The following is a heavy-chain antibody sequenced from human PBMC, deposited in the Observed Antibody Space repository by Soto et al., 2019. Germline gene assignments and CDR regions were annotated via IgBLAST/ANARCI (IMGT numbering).Heavy chain of an antibody. Sequence: SETLSLTCTVSGGSISSYYGSWIRQPPGKGLEWIGYIYYSGSTNYNPSLKSRVTISVDTSKNQFSLKLSSVTAADTAVYYCARSSGSYGMDVWGQGTTVTVSS. CDR2: IYYSGST. D-gene: IGHD3-10*01. CDR3: ARSSGSYGMDV. CDR1: GGSISSYY. J-gene: IGHJ6*02. V-gene: IGHV4-59*01.